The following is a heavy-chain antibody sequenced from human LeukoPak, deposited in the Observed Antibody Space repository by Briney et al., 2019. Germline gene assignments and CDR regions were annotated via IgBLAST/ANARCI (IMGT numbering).Heavy chain of an antibody. CDR1: GGSIGSYY. J-gene: IGHJ4*02. D-gene: IGHD6-13*01. V-gene: IGHV4-4*07. CDR3: ARGEFVGAAAGTEVDY. CDR2: IYTSGST. Sequence: PSETLSLTCTVSGGSIGSYYWSWIRQPAGKGLEWIGRIYTSGSTNYNPSLKSRVTMSLDTSKNQFSLKLSSVTAADTAVYYCARGEFVGAAAGTEVDYWGQGTLVTVSS.